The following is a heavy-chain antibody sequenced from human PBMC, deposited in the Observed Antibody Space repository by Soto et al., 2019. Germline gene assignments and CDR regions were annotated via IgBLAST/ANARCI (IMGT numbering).Heavy chain of an antibody. Sequence: EVQLVQSGGGLVQPGGSLRLSCAASGFTFSDYYMDWVRQAPGKGLEWVGRIRNKANSYTTEYAASVKGRLTISRDDSKNSVYLQMNSLKPEDTAMYYCARGNRAFDVWDQGTMVTVSS. V-gene: IGHV3-72*01. CDR3: ARGNRAFDV. CDR2: IRNKANSYTT. CDR1: GFTFSDYY. J-gene: IGHJ3*01.